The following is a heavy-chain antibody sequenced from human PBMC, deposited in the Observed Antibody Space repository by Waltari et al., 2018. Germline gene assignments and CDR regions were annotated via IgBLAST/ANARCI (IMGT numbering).Heavy chain of an antibody. CDR1: GFTFSNSG. CDR3: AKDAFGNTYLDF. V-gene: IGHV3-30*02. J-gene: IGHJ4*02. CDR2: IWFDGSDK. Sequence: QVNLLESGGGVVQPGGSLRCSCTTSGFTFSNSGMHWVRRAPGKGLEWVALIWFDGSDKFYADSVRGRFTISRDNSARTLYLDMDSLRLDDTAMYYCAKDAFGNTYLDFWGQGTLVTVSS. D-gene: IGHD2-2*02.